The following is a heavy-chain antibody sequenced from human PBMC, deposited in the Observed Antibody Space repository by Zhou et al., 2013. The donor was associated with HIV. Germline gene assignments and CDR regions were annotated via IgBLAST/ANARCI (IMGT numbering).Heavy chain of an antibody. CDR1: GGSISSYY. J-gene: IGHJ6*03. D-gene: IGHD6-13*01. CDR3: AREGVGIAAAGYYMDV. CDR2: IYSSGST. V-gene: IGHV4-4*07. Sequence: QVQLQESGPGLVKPSETLSLTCTVSGGSISSYYWSWIRQPAGKGLEWIGRIYSSGSTKYNPSLKSRGTMSVDTSKNQFSLKLSSVTAADTAVYYCAREGVGIAAAGYYMDVWGKGTTVTVS.